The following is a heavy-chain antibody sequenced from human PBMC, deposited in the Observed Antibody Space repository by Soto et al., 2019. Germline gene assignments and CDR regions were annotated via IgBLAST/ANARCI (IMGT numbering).Heavy chain of an antibody. D-gene: IGHD6-13*01. CDR1: GGSFSGYY. Sequence: SETLSLTCAVYGGSFSGYYWSWIRQPPGKGLEWIGEINHSGSTNYNPSLKSRVTISVDTSKNQFSLKLSSVTAADTAVYYCARGESIAAAGTYNWFDPWGQGTLVTVSS. V-gene: IGHV4-34*01. J-gene: IGHJ5*02. CDR2: INHSGST. CDR3: ARGESIAAAGTYNWFDP.